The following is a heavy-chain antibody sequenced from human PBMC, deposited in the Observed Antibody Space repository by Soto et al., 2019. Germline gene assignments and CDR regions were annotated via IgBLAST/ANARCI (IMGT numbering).Heavy chain of an antibody. J-gene: IGHJ4*02. CDR3: AHRVLRTVFGLVTTTSIYFDF. CDR1: GFSLTTRGVG. D-gene: IGHD3-3*01. Sequence: QITLNESGPTQVKPRQTLTLTCPFSGFSLTTRGVGVGWIRQSPGKAPAWLARLYWAYAKRYSPSLKSRLTITNETSKNQLGLTMADLEPAYTATYYCAHRVLRTVFGLVTTTSIYFDFWGQGTPVAGSS. CDR2: LYWAYAK. V-gene: IGHV2-5*02.